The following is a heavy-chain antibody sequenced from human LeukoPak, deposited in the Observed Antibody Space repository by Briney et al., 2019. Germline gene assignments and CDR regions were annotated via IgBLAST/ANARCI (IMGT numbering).Heavy chain of an antibody. CDR3: ARDRQAPTHGIQLWPRSYSSGSAFDP. CDR1: GGTFSSYA. J-gene: IGHJ5*02. CDR2: IIPIFGTA. D-gene: IGHD5-18*01. V-gene: IGHV1-69*01. Sequence: SVKVSCKASGGTFSSYAISWVRQAPGQGLEWMGGIIPIFGTANYAQKLQGRVTITADESTSTAYMELSSLRSEDTAVYYCARDRQAPTHGIQLWPRSYSSGSAFDPWGQGTLVTVSS.